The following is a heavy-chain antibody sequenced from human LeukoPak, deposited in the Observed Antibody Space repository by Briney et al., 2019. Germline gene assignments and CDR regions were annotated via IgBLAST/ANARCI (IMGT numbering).Heavy chain of an antibody. CDR2: IYYSGST. J-gene: IGHJ5*02. Sequence: SETLSLTCTVSGGSISSYYWSWIRQPPGKGLEWIGYIYYSGSTNYNPSLKSRVTISVDTSKNQFSLKLSSVTAADTAVYYCARGIQLWTPNWFDPWGQGTLVTVSS. CDR1: GGSISSYY. D-gene: IGHD5-18*01. CDR3: ARGIQLWTPNWFDP. V-gene: IGHV4-59*01.